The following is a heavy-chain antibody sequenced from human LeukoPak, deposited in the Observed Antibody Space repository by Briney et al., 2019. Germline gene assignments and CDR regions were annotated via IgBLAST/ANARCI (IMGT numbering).Heavy chain of an antibody. D-gene: IGHD5-18*01. J-gene: IGHJ4*02. CDR1: GGSISSSSYY. CDR3: ARGAYSLFDY. V-gene: IGHV4-39*07. CDR2: IYYSGST. Sequence: SETLSLTCTVSGGSISSSSYYWDWIRQPPGKGLEWIGSIYYSGSTNYNPSLKSRVTISVDTSKNQFSLKLSSVTAADTAVYYCARGAYSLFDYWGQGTLVTVSS.